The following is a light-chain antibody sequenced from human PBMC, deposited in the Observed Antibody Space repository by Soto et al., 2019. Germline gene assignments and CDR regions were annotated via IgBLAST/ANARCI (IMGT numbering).Light chain of an antibody. CDR3: KSYAGSNTYV. V-gene: IGLV2-11*01. Sequence: QSVLTQPRSVSGSPGQSVTISCTGTSSDVGGYNYVSWYQQYSGKAPKVMIYDVSKRPSGVPDRFSGSKSGNTASLTISGLQAEDEADYFCKSYAGSNTYVFGSGTKLTVL. J-gene: IGLJ1*01. CDR1: SSDVGGYNY. CDR2: DVS.